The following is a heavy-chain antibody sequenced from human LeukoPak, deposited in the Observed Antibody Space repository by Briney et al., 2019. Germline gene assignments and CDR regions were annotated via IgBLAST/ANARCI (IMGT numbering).Heavy chain of an antibody. D-gene: IGHD6-19*01. CDR2: ISGSGGST. Sequence: PGGSLRLSCAASGFTFSSYAMSWVRQAPGKGLEWVSAISGSGGSTYYADSVKGRFTISRDNSKNTLYLQMNSLRAEDTAVYYCAKDISVAVGSYYFDYWGQGTLVTVSS. V-gene: IGHV3-23*01. CDR1: GFTFSSYA. J-gene: IGHJ4*02. CDR3: AKDISVAVGSYYFDY.